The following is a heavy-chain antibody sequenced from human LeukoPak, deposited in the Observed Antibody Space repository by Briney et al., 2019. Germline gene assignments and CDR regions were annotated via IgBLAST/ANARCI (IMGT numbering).Heavy chain of an antibody. D-gene: IGHD4-17*01. J-gene: IGHJ2*01. CDR2: IYYSGST. Sequence: SETLSLTCTVSGGSISSSSYYWGWIRQPPGKGLEWIGSIYYSGSTYYNPSLKSRVTISVDTSKNQFSLKLSSVTAADTAVYYCAREKAHVKYGDYAEAGYFDLWGRGTLVTVSS. CDR3: AREKAHVKYGDYAEAGYFDL. V-gene: IGHV4-39*07. CDR1: GGSISSSSYY.